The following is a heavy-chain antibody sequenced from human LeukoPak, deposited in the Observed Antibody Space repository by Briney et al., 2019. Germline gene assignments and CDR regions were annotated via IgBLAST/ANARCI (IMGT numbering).Heavy chain of an antibody. D-gene: IGHD1-1*01. V-gene: IGHV4-61*02. CDR2: IYTSGST. CDR1: GGSISSGSYY. CDR3: ARLSRSRTFVY. J-gene: IGHJ4*02. Sequence: SETLSLTCTVSGGSISSGSYYWSWIRQPAGKGLEWIGRIYTSGSTNYNPSLKSRVTISVDTSKNQFSLKLSSVTAADTAVYYCARLSRSRTFVYWGQGTLVTVSS.